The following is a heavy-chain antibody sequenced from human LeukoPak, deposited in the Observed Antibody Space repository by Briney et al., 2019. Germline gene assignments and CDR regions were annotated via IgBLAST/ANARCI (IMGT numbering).Heavy chain of an antibody. CDR1: GYTFTDYY. V-gene: IGHV1-2*06. CDR3: ARSSDYGDSWGDY. J-gene: IGHJ4*02. CDR2: VNPNSGGT. D-gene: IGHD4-17*01. Sequence: ASGKVSCKASGYTFTDYYLHWVRQAPGQGLEWMGRVNPNSGGTNFAQKFQGRVTMTRDTSINTAYMELSSLKYDDTAVYYCARSSDYGDSWGDYWGQGTLVTVSS.